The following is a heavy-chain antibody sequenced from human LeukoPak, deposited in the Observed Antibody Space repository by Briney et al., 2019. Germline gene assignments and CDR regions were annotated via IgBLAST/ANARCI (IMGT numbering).Heavy chain of an antibody. V-gene: IGHV3-66*02. J-gene: IGHJ4*02. CDR2: IYSGGST. CDR3: ARGEYQLPQGN. Sequence: GGSLRLSCAASGFTVSSNYMSWVRQAPGTGLEWVSVIYSGGSTYYAASVKGRFTISTDNSNNTLYLQMNSLRAEDTAVYYCARGEYQLPQGNWGQGTLVTVSS. D-gene: IGHD2-2*01. CDR1: GFTVSSNY.